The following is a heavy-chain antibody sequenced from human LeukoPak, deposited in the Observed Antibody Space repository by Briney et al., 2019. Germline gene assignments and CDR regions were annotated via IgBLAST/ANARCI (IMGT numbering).Heavy chain of an antibody. J-gene: IGHJ4*02. CDR2: IYPGDSDT. Sequence: KNGESLKISCKGSGYSFTSYWIGWVRQMPGKGLEWMGIIYPGDSDTRYNPSFQGQVTISADKSITTAYLQWRSLEASDTAMYFCARPQYCSSTSCYYFDSWGQGTLVTVSS. CDR3: ARPQYCSSTSCYYFDS. V-gene: IGHV5-51*01. D-gene: IGHD2-2*01. CDR1: GYSFTSYW.